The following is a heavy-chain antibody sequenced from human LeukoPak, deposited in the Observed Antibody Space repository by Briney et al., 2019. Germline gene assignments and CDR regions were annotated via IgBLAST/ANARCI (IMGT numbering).Heavy chain of an antibody. Sequence: SETLSLTCTVSGGSISSYYWSWIRQPPGKGLEWIGYIYYSGSTNYNPSLKSRVTISVDTSKNQFSLKLSSVTAADTAVYYCARDLNYCSGGSCSSGWFDPWGQGTLVTVSS. CDR3: ARDLNYCSGGSCSSGWFDP. V-gene: IGHV4-59*12. CDR1: GGSISSYY. CDR2: IYYSGST. J-gene: IGHJ5*02. D-gene: IGHD2-15*01.